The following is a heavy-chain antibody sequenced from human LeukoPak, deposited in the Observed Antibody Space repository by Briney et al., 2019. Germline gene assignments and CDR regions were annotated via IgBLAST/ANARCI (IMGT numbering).Heavy chain of an antibody. CDR2: INYSGST. CDR3: ARDRPGVVGGNWFDP. V-gene: IGHV4-30-4*01. D-gene: IGHD1-26*01. CDR1: GGSMSSGDYY. Sequence: SQTLSLTCTVSGGSMSSGDYYWSWIRQPPGKGLEWIGNINYSGSTDYNPSLKSRVAISVDTSKNQFSLRLSSVTAADTAVYYCARDRPGVVGGNWFDPWGQGTLVIVSS. J-gene: IGHJ5*02.